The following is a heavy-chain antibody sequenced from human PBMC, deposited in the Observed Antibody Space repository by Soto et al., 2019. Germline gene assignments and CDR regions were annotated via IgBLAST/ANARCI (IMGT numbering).Heavy chain of an antibody. CDR1: GGSISSYY. Sequence: PSETLSLTCTVSGGSISSYYWSWIRQPPGKGLEWIGYIYYSESTNYNPSLKSRVTISVDTSKNQFSLKLSPVTAADTAVYYCARRYGWAFDIWGQGTMVTVSS. CDR3: ARRYGWAFDI. CDR2: IYYSEST. J-gene: IGHJ3*02. D-gene: IGHD3-16*01. V-gene: IGHV4-59*08.